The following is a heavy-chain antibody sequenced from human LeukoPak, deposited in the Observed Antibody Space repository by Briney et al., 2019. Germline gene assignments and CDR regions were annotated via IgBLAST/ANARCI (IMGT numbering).Heavy chain of an antibody. CDR2: IYYSGST. CDR3: ARQSSGWGSYYFDF. CDR1: GGSIRSYY. J-gene: IGHJ4*02. V-gene: IGHV4-59*08. D-gene: IGHD6-19*01. Sequence: ASETLSLTCTVSGGSIRSYYWSWIRQPPGKGLEWIGYIYYSGSTNDNPSLKSRVTISVDTSKNQFSLNLSSVTAADTAVYYCARQSSGWGSYYFDFWGQGTLVTVSS.